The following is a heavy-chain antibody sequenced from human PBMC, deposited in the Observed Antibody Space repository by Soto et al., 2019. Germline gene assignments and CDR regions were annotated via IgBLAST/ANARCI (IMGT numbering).Heavy chain of an antibody. CDR3: AREPEDGVPGDY. V-gene: IGHV1-3*01. Sequence: VPLVQSGTEVKEPGASVRVSCKASGYTFTAHSLHWARQAPGQGLEWMGWIIVSHDRPRYAPQFQGRLTFETDRIGTTAYMHVTRLTPEDTAVYFCAREPEDGVPGDYWGQGTPVVVSS. D-gene: IGHD2-8*01. CDR2: IIVSHDRP. J-gene: IGHJ4*02. CDR1: GYTFTAHS.